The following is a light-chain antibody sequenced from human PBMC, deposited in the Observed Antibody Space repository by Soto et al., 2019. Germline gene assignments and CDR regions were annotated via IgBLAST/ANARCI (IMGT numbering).Light chain of an antibody. J-gene: IGLJ1*01. CDR3: NSYEGSETYV. V-gene: IGLV2-8*01. CDR2: AVS. Sequence: QSALTQPPSASGSPGQSVTISCTGTRRDVGGYNYVSWFQQHPGKAPKLLIYAVSQRPSGVPDRFSGSKSDNTAFLTVSGLQAEEEDDYYCNSYEGSETYVFGTGTKLTVL. CDR1: RRDVGGYNY.